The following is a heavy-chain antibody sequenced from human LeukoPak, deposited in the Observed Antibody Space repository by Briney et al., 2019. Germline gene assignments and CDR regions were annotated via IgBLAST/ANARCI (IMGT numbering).Heavy chain of an antibody. D-gene: IGHD4-17*01. CDR2: INSDGSST. Sequence: GGSLRLSCAASGFXFSSYWIHWVRQAPGKGLVWVSRINSDGSSTSYADSVKGRFTISRDNAKSSLYLQMNSLRVEDTAVYYCAITGGPTVTAFDLWGQGILVTVSS. V-gene: IGHV3-74*01. J-gene: IGHJ4*02. CDR1: GFXFSSYW. CDR3: AITGGPTVTAFDL.